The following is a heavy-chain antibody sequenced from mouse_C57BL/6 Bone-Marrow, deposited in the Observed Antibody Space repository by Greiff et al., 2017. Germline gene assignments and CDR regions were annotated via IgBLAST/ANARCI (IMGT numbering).Heavy chain of an antibody. CDR2: IWTGGGT. J-gene: IGHJ4*01. V-gene: IGHV2-9-1*01. D-gene: IGHD2-2*01. CDR3: ARNYGYDGYAMDY. Sequence: VKLVESGPGLVAPSPSLSITCTVSGFSLTSYAISWVRQPPGKGLEWLGVIWTGGGTNYNSALKSRLSISKDNSKSQVFLKMNSLQTDDTARYYCARNYGYDGYAMDYWGQGTSVTVSS. CDR1: GFSLTSYA.